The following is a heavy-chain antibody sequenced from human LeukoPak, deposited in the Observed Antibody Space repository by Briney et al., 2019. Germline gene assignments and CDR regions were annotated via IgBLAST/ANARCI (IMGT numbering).Heavy chain of an antibody. J-gene: IGHJ6*02. CDR1: GFTFSDYY. D-gene: IGHD3-10*01. CDR3: ARDVLLWFGETRNYGMDV. V-gene: IGHV3-20*04. CDR2: INWNGGST. Sequence: GGSLRLSCAASGFTFSDYYMSWIRQAPGKGLEWVSGINWNGGSTGYADSVKGRFTISRDNAKNSLYLQMNSLRAEDTALYYCARDVLLWFGETRNYGMDVWGQGTTVTVSS.